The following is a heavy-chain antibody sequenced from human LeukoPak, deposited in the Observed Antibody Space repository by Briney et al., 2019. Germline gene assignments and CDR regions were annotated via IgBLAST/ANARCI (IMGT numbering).Heavy chain of an antibody. Sequence: SETLSLTCTVSGGSTSSSSYYWSWIRQPPGKGLEWIGYIYYSGSTNYNPSLKSRVTISVDTSKNQFSLKLSSVTAADTAVYYCARLPGIAAAGIGYYYYGMDVWGQGTTVTVSS. D-gene: IGHD6-13*01. CDR2: IYYSGST. CDR3: ARLPGIAAAGIGYYYYGMDV. CDR1: GGSTSSSSYY. V-gene: IGHV4-61*05. J-gene: IGHJ6*02.